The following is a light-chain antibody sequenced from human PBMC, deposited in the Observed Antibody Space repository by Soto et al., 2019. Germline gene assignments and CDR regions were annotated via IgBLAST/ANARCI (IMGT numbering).Light chain of an antibody. CDR1: QSISSY. V-gene: IGKV1-39*01. Sequence: DIQMTQSPSSLSASVGDRVTITCRASQSISSYLNRYQQKPGKAPKLLIYAASSLQSGVPSRFSDSGSGTDFTLTISSLQPEDFATYYCQQSYSTPWTFGQGTKVEIK. J-gene: IGKJ1*01. CDR3: QQSYSTPWT. CDR2: AAS.